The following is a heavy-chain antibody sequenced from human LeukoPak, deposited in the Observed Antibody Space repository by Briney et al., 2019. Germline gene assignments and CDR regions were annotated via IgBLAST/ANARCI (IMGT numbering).Heavy chain of an antibody. Sequence: PSEPQTLTCAVYGGFFSGYYWSWLRQPPGGGLEWIVEINRSGSANYNPSLKSRVTISVDTPKNQFSLKLSSVTAADTAVYYCARFLPCSSKNCSPPRFDYWGQGTLVTVSS. CDR2: INRSGSA. V-gene: IGHV4-34*01. CDR3: ARFLPCSSKNCSPPRFDY. J-gene: IGHJ4*02. D-gene: IGHD2-2*01. CDR1: GGFFSGYY.